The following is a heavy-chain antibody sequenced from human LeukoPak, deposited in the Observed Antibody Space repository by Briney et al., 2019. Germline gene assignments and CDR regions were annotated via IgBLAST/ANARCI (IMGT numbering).Heavy chain of an antibody. Sequence: GASVKVSCKASGYTLTGYYMHWVRQAPGQGPEWMGWINGNSGGTEYAQKFEGRVTMTSDTSTSTVQMDLGTLRSDGTAVYYCARENIEQWPAFDYWGQGTPVTVSS. CDR2: INGNSGGT. CDR1: GYTLTGYY. V-gene: IGHV1-2*02. J-gene: IGHJ4*02. D-gene: IGHD1/OR15-1a*01. CDR3: ARENIEQWPAFDY.